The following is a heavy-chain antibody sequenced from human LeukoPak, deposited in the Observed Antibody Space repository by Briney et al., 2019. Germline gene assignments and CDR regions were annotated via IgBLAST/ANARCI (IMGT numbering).Heavy chain of an antibody. CDR3: AKESGKFDY. CDR1: GLNFDDSA. V-gene: IGHV3-43*02. CDR2: ISADGGST. J-gene: IGHJ4*02. Sequence: GGSLRLPCVASGLNFDDSAMHWVRQAPGKGLEWVSLISADGGSTFSADSVKGRFSISRDNSKNSLYLQMNSLRSEDTAMYYCAKESGKFDYWGQGTLVAVSS.